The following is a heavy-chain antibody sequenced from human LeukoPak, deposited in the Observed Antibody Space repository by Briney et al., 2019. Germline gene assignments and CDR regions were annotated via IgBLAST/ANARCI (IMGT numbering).Heavy chain of an antibody. Sequence: KPSETLSLTCTVSGGSISSYYWSWIRQPAGKGLEWIGRIYTSGGTNYNPSLKSRVTMSVDTSKNQFSLKLSSVTAADTAVYYCARVGYDIVYYYYYMDVWGKGTTVTVSS. V-gene: IGHV4-4*07. D-gene: IGHD3-9*01. J-gene: IGHJ6*03. CDR3: ARVGYDIVYYYYYMDV. CDR1: GGSISSYY. CDR2: IYTSGGT.